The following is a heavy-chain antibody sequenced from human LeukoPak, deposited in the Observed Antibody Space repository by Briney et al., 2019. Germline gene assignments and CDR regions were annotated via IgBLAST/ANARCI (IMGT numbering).Heavy chain of an antibody. CDR2: IRYDGSNK. Sequence: AGGSLRLSCAASGFTFSSYGMHWVRQAPGKGLEWVAFIRYDGSNKYYADSVKGRFTISRDNSKNTLYLQMNSLRAEDTAVYYCARVPPRIRGGTFDIWGQGTMVTVSS. D-gene: IGHD2-15*01. J-gene: IGHJ3*02. CDR3: ARVPPRIRGGTFDI. CDR1: GFTFSSYG. V-gene: IGHV3-30*02.